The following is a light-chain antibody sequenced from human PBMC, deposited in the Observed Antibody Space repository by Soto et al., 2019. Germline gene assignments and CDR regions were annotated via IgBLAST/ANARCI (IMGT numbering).Light chain of an antibody. CDR1: QSISSW. J-gene: IGKJ1*01. V-gene: IGKV1-5*01. CDR3: QQYDKYWT. CDR2: AAS. Sequence: DIQMTNSPSTLSPSVGHRVTITCRASQSISSWLAWYQQKPGKAPKLLIYAASSLQSGVPSRFSGSESGTEFTLTITSLQADDFATYYCQQYDKYWTFGQGTKV.